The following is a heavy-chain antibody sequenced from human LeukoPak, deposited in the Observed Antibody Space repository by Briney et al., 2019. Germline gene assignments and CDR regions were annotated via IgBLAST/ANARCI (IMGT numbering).Heavy chain of an antibody. CDR3: ARPYYGDENYYYYGMDV. J-gene: IGHJ6*02. CDR1: GYTFTSYY. V-gene: IGHV1-18*04. D-gene: IGHD4-17*01. CDR2: ISAYSGNT. Sequence: GASVKVSCKASGYTFTSYYMHWVRQAPGQGLEWMGWISAYSGNTNYAQRYQGRVTMTTDTSTSTAYMELRSLRSDDTAVYYCARPYYGDENYYYYGMDVWGQGTTVTVSS.